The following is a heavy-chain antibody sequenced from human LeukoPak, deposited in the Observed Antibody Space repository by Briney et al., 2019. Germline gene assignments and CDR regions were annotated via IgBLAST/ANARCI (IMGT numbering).Heavy chain of an antibody. J-gene: IGHJ4*02. V-gene: IGHV3-15*01. Sequence: GGSLRLSCAASGFSFSNAWMNWVRQSPGRGLEWLGRIKTKADGETREYSAPVKGRFTISRDDSKNTLFLQMNSLKADDTAVYYCTTRIITTSDYWARESWSPSPQ. CDR1: GFSFSNAW. CDR3: TTRIITTSDY. D-gene: IGHD3-3*01. CDR2: IKTKADGETR.